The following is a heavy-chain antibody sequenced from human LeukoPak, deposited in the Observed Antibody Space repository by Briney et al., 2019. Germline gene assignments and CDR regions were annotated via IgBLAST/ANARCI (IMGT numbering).Heavy chain of an antibody. CDR3: ARDHALDYSSGWYPIDY. D-gene: IGHD6-19*01. CDR1: GFTFSSYA. Sequence: GGSRRLSCAASGFTFSSYAMHWVRQAPGKGLEWVAVISYDGSNKYYADSVKGRFTISRDNSKNTLYLQMNSLRAEDTAVYYCARDHALDYSSGWYPIDYWGQGTLVTVSS. CDR2: ISYDGSNK. J-gene: IGHJ4*02. V-gene: IGHV3-30*04.